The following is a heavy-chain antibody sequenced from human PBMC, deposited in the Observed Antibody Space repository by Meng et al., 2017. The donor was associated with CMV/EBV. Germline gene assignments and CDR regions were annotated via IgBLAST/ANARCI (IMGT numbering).Heavy chain of an antibody. CDR1: GGSISSYY. Sequence: GSLRLSCTVSGGSISSYYWSWIRQPPGKGLEWLGYIYYSGSTNYNPSLRSRVTISVDTSKNQFSLKLSSVTAADTAVYYCARDKYVDYDFWSGPRYYYGMDVWGQGTTVTVSS. CDR2: IYYSGST. V-gene: IGHV4-59*01. CDR3: ARDKYVDYDFWSGPRYYYGMDV. D-gene: IGHD3-3*01. J-gene: IGHJ6*02.